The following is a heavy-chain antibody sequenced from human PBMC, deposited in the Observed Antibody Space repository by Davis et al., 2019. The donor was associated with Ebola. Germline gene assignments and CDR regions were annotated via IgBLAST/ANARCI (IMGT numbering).Heavy chain of an antibody. V-gene: IGHV3-21*01. Sequence: AGSLRLSCAASGFTFSSYSMNWVRQAPGKGLEWVSSISSSSSYIYYADSVKGQFTISRDNAKNSLYLQMNSLRAEDTDVYYCAREYRGWGDAFDIWGQGTMVTVSS. D-gene: IGHD5-12*01. CDR3: AREYRGWGDAFDI. CDR1: GFTFSSYS. J-gene: IGHJ3*02. CDR2: ISSSSSYI.